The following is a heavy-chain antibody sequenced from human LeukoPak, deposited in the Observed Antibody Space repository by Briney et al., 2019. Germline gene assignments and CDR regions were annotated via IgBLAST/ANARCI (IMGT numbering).Heavy chain of an antibody. V-gene: IGHV3-23*01. CDR3: AKNFGGNFDTYYFDY. D-gene: IGHD4-23*01. J-gene: IGHJ4*02. CDR1: GFTFSNYA. CDR2: ISGSGGST. Sequence: PGGSLRLSCAASGFTFSNYAVSWVRQAPGKGLEWVAAISGSGGSTYYADSVKGRFTISRDNSKNTLYLQMNSLRAEDTAVYYCAKNFGGNFDTYYFDYWGQGTLVTVSS.